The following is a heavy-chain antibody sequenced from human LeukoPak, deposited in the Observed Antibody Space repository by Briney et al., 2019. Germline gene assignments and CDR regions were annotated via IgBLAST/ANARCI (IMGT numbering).Heavy chain of an antibody. V-gene: IGHV3-23*01. CDR3: AKIAETSGSYGQGYDY. CDR1: GFTFSTYG. D-gene: IGHD1-26*01. CDR2: ISGGNSRST. Sequence: PGGSLRLSCAASGFTFSTYGMSWVRQAPGKGLEWVSGISGGNSRSTYYADSVKGRFTISRDNSKSTLYLQMNSLRAEDTAIYYCAKIAETSGSYGQGYDYWGQGTLVTVSS. J-gene: IGHJ4*02.